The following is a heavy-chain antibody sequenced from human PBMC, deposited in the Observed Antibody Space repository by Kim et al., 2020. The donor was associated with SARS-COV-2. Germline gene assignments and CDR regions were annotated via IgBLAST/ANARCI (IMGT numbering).Heavy chain of an antibody. CDR3: AKVSVRGSSWSHFDY. D-gene: IGHD6-13*01. CDR2: ISYDGSNK. J-gene: IGHJ4*02. V-gene: IGHV3-30*18. Sequence: GGSLRLSCAASGFTFSSYGMHWVRQAPGKGLEWVAVISYDGSNKYYADSVKGRFTISRDNSKNTLYLQMNSLRAEDTAVYYCAKVSVRGSSWSHFDYWGQGTLVTVSS. CDR1: GFTFSSYG.